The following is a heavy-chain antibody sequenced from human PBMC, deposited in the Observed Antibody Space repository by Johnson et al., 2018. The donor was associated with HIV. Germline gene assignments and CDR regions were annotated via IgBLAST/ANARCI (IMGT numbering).Heavy chain of an antibody. Sequence: VQLVESGGGLVQPGGSLRLSCAASGFTFSSYWMSWVRQAPGKGLEWVANIKQDGSEKYYVDSVKGRFTISRDNAKNSLYLQINSLRAEDTAVYYCARDSAAAPSGAFDIWGQGTMVTVSS. CDR3: ARDSAAAPSGAFDI. V-gene: IGHV3-7*05. CDR2: IKQDGSEK. D-gene: IGHD6-13*01. J-gene: IGHJ3*02. CDR1: GFTFSSYW.